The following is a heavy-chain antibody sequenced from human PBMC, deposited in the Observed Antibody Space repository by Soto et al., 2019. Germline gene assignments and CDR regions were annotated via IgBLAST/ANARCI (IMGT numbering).Heavy chain of an antibody. Sequence: PGWSLRLSCAASGFTFSSYAMSWVRQAPGKGLEWVSAISGSGGSTYYADSVKGRFTISRDNSKNTLYLQMNSLRAEDTAVYYCAKKGWDGSGSYSMFDYWGQGPLVTVS. CDR1: GFTFSSYA. CDR2: ISGSGGST. V-gene: IGHV3-23*01. D-gene: IGHD3-10*01. CDR3: AKKGWDGSGSYSMFDY. J-gene: IGHJ4*02.